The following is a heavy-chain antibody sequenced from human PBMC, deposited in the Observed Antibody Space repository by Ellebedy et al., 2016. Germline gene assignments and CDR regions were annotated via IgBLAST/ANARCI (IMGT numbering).Heavy chain of an antibody. Sequence: GGSLRLSXAASGFTFSSYGMDWVRQTPGKGLEWVSGISGSGVTTYSADSVKGRFTISRDNSKNTVYLQMNSLRAEDTAIYYCAKEVRRYCSGGSCGMDVWGQGTTVTVSS. J-gene: IGHJ6*02. CDR2: ISGSGVTT. V-gene: IGHV3-23*01. CDR1: GFTFSSYG. CDR3: AKEVRRYCSGGSCGMDV. D-gene: IGHD2-15*01.